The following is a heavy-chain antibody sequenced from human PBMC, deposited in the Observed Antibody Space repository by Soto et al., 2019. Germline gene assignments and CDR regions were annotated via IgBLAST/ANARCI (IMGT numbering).Heavy chain of an antibody. J-gene: IGHJ4*02. CDR3: ASSPPSGSYSFDY. D-gene: IGHD1-26*01. CDR1: GGTFSSYA. V-gene: IGHV1-69*13. CDR2: IIPIFGTA. Sequence: GASVKVSCKASGGTFSSYAISWVRQAHGQGLEWMGGIIPIFGTANYAQKFQGRVTITADESTSTAYMELSSLRSEDTAVYYCASSPPSGSYSFDYWGQGTLVTVSS.